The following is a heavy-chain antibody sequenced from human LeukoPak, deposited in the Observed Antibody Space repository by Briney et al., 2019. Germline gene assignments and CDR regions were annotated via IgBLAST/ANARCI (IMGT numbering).Heavy chain of an antibody. D-gene: IGHD2-8*01. V-gene: IGHV1-18*01. CDR1: GYTFTSYG. Sequence: ASVKVSCKASGYTFTSYGISWVRQAPGQGLEWMGWISAYNGSTNYAQKLQGRVTMTTDTSTSTAYMELRSLRSDDTAVYYCARVGYCTNGVCYDAFDFWGQGTMVTVSS. CDR3: ARVGYCTNGVCYDAFDF. J-gene: IGHJ3*01. CDR2: ISAYNGST.